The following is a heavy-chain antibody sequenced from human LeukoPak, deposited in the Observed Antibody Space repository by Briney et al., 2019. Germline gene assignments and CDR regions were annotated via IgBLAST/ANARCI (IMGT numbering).Heavy chain of an antibody. D-gene: IGHD3-3*01. CDR1: GYTFTGYY. CDR2: INPSGGST. V-gene: IGHV1-46*01. J-gene: IGHJ4*02. Sequence: ASVKVSCKASGYTFTGYYMHWVRQAPGQGLEWMGIINPSGGSTSYAQKFQGRVTMTRDTSTSTVYMELSSLRSEDTAVYYCAVDFWSGYCFDYWGQGTLVTVPS. CDR3: AVDFWSGYCFDY.